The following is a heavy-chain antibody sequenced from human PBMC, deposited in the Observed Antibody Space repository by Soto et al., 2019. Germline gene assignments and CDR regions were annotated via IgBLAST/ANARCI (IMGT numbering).Heavy chain of an antibody. Sequence: SLRLSCEVAGFSVSTNYMTWVRQAPGKGLEWVSVLYGTGSTYYADSVKGRFTISRDNSKNTIFLQMNNLGAEDTALYYCAREQGWSGYYFDSWGQGTKVTVSS. D-gene: IGHD3-10*02. CDR1: GFSVSTNY. CDR2: LYGTGST. V-gene: IGHV3-53*01. CDR3: AREQGWSGYYFDS. J-gene: IGHJ4*02.